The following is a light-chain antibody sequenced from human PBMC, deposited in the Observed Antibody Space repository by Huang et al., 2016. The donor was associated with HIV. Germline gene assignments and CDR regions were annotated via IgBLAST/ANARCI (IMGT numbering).Light chain of an antibody. CDR3: MQGTHWPPWT. Sequence: DVVMTQSPPSLPVTLGQPASISCKSSQSLVYGDGNTYLNWFHQRPGQSPRRLIYKVSNRDSGVPDRFSGSGSGTDFTLKISRVEAEDVGVYYCMQGTHWPPWTFGQGTKVEIK. V-gene: IGKV2-30*01. CDR2: KVS. CDR1: QSLVYGDGNTY. J-gene: IGKJ1*01.